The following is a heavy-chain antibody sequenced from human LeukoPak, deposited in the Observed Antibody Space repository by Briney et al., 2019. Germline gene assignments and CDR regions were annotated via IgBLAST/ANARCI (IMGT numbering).Heavy chain of an antibody. CDR1: GFTFSTYG. V-gene: IGHV3-30*02. Sequence: GGSLRLSCAASGFTFSTYGMHWVRQAPGKGLEWVAFIRYDGSNKYYADSVKGRFTISRDNSKNTLYLQMNSLRAEDTAVYYCANRPTVAVAGMGKAFDIWGQGTTVTVSS. J-gene: IGHJ3*02. CDR3: ANRPTVAVAGMGKAFDI. D-gene: IGHD6-19*01. CDR2: IRYDGSNK.